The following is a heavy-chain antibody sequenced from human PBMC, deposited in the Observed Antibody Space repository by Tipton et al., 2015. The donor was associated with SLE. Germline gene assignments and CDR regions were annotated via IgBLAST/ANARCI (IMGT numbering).Heavy chain of an antibody. J-gene: IGHJ4*02. CDR1: GFTFSSYW. CDR3: ASRAEGY. V-gene: IGHV3-30*03. CDR2: ISYDGSNK. Sequence: SLRLSCAASGFTFSSYWMSWVRQAPGKGLEWVAVISYDGSNKYYADSVKGRFTISRDNAKNSLYLQMNSLRAEDTAVYYCASRAEGYWGQGTLVTVSS.